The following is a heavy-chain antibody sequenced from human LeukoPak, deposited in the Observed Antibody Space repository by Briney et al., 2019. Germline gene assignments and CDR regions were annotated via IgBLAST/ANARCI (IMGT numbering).Heavy chain of an antibody. Sequence: SGPTLVKPTQTLTLTCTFSGFSLSTSGVGVGWIRQPPGKALEWLALIYWSDDKRYSPSLKSRLTITKDTSKNQVVLTMTNMDPVDTATYYCAHRRRTVTLDYYYYGMDVWGQGTTVTVSS. CDR3: AHRRRTVTLDYYYYGMDV. CDR2: IYWSDDK. V-gene: IGHV2-5*01. J-gene: IGHJ6*02. CDR1: GFSLSTSGVG. D-gene: IGHD4-11*01.